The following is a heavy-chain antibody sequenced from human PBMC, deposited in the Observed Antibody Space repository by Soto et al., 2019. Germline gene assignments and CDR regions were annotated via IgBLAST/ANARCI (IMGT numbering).Heavy chain of an antibody. J-gene: IGHJ3*02. D-gene: IGHD3-16*02. CDR1: GFTFSSYS. Sequence: GGSLRLSCAASGFTFSSYSMNWVRQAPGKGLEWVSYISSSSSTIYYADSVKGRFTISRDNAKNSLYLQMNSLRAEDTAVYYCARDGFDYIWGSYRKDVHDAFDIWGQGTMVTVSS. CDR3: ARDGFDYIWGSYRKDVHDAFDI. CDR2: ISSSSSTI. V-gene: IGHV3-48*01.